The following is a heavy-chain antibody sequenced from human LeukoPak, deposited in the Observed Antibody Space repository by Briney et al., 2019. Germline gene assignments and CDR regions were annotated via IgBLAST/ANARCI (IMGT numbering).Heavy chain of an antibody. J-gene: IGHJ4*02. CDR1: GGSFSGYY. V-gene: IGHV4-34*01. CDR2: INHSGST. Sequence: SETLSLTCAVYGGSFSGYYWSWIRQPPGKGLEWIGEINHSGSTNYNPSLKSRVTISVDTSKNQFSPKLSSVTAADTAVYYCARAGAAAGNYWGQGTLVTVSS. CDR3: ARAGAAAGNY. D-gene: IGHD6-13*01.